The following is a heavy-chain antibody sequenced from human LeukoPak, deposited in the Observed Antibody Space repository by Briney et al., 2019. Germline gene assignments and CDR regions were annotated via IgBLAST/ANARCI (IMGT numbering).Heavy chain of an antibody. CDR3: AKVGQDGYNPIDY. CDR1: GFTFSSYA. V-gene: IGHV3-23*01. J-gene: IGHJ4*02. Sequence: GGSLRLSCAASGFTFSSYAMSWVRQAPGKGLEWVSAISGSGGSTYYADSVKGRFAISRDNSKNTLYLQMNSLRTEDTAVYYCAKVGQDGYNPIDYWGQGTLVTVSS. CDR2: ISGSGGST. D-gene: IGHD5-24*01.